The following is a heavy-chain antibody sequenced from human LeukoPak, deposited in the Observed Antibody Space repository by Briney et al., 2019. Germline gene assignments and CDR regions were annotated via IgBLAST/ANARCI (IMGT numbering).Heavy chain of an antibody. CDR2: IYYSGST. J-gene: IGHJ4*02. V-gene: IGHV4-59*01. CDR3: ARDGIGGSSWFIDY. CDR1: GGSISSYY. Sequence: SETLSLTCTVSGGSISSYYWSWIRQPPGKGLEWIGYIYYSGSTNYNPSLESRVTISVDTSKNQFSLKLSSVTAADTAVYYCARDGIGGSSWFIDYWGQGTLVTVSS. D-gene: IGHD6-13*01.